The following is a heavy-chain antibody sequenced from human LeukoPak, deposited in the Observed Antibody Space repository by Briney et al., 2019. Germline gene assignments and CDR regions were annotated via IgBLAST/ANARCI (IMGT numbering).Heavy chain of an antibody. J-gene: IGHJ3*02. D-gene: IGHD2-15*01. V-gene: IGHV3-23*01. Sequence: GGSLRLSCAASGFTFSIYAMSWVRQVSGKGLEWVSGISGSGGTTYYADSVKGRFTISRDNSKNTLYLQMNSLRAEDTAVYYCAKDGGYCSGGSCYSAFDIWGQGTMVTVSS. CDR3: AKDGGYCSGGSCYSAFDI. CDR2: ISGSGGTT. CDR1: GFTFSIYA.